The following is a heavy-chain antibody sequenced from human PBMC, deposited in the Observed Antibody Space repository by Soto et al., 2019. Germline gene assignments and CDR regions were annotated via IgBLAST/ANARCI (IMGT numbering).Heavy chain of an antibody. D-gene: IGHD3-10*01. CDR2: SFYSGIT. V-gene: IGHV4-30-4*01. Sequence: QVQLQESGPRLVKPLQTLSLTCTVSGDSINSGDYYWSWIRQPPGRGLEWVGYSFYSGITDYNPSLKSRMTISMDTSKNQFSPRLNSVTAADTAVYFCARWSGVGVAGMDVWGQGTTVSVSS. CDR1: GDSINSGDYY. CDR3: ARWSGVGVAGMDV. J-gene: IGHJ6*02.